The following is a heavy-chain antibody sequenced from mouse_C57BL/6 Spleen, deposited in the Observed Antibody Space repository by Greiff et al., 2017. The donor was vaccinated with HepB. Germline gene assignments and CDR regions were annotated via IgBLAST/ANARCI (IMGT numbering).Heavy chain of an antibody. D-gene: IGHD1-1*01. CDR3: AKHTTDYAMDY. CDR2: ISSGSSTI. J-gene: IGHJ4*01. Sequence: EVQLVESGGGLVKPGGSLKLSCAASGFTFSDYGMHWVRQAPEKGLEWVAYISSGSSTIYYADTVKGRFTISRDNAKNTLFLQMTSLRSEDTAMYYCAKHTTDYAMDYWGQGTSVTVSS. V-gene: IGHV5-17*01. CDR1: GFTFSDYG.